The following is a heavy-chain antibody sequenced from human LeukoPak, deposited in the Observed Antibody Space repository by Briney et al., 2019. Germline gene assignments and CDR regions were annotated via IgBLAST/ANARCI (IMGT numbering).Heavy chain of an antibody. CDR3: AKHSRSYDILTGYDY. CDR2: ISGSGGST. Sequence: PGGSLRLSCAASGFTFSSYAMSWVRRAPGKGLEWVSAISGSGGSTYYADSVKGRFTISRDNSKNTLYLQMNSLRAEDTAVYYCAKHSRSYDILTGYDYWGQGTLVTVSS. D-gene: IGHD3-9*01. V-gene: IGHV3-23*01. J-gene: IGHJ4*02. CDR1: GFTFSSYA.